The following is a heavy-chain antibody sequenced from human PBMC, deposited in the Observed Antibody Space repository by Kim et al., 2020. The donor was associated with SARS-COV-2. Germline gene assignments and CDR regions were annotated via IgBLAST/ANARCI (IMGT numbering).Heavy chain of an antibody. V-gene: IGHV3-11*01. D-gene: IGHD6-13*01. CDR2: ISSSGSTI. CDR3: ARDPVEQQLVSGGGWFDP. J-gene: IGHJ5*02. CDR1: GFTFSDYY. Sequence: GGSLRLSCAASGFTFSDYYMSWIRQAPGKGLEWVSYISSSGSTIYYADSVKGRFTISRDNAKNSLYLQMNSLRAEDTAVYYCARDPVEQQLVSGGGWFDPWGQGTLVTVSS.